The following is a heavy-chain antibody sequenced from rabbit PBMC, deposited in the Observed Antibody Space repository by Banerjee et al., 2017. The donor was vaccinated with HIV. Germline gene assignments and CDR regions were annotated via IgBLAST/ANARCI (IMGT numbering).Heavy chain of an antibody. D-gene: IGHD5-1*01. J-gene: IGHJ4*01. CDR3: ARAGEGGDGYLNL. V-gene: IGHV1S40*01. CDR1: GFSFSSTY. CDR2: IYVGSGGGT. Sequence: QSLEESGGDLVKPGASLTLTCTASGFSFSSTYMCWVRQAPGKGLEWIACIYVGSGGGTKYASWVKGRFTISRTSSTTVTLQMASLTVADTATYFCARAGEGGDGYLNLWGQGTLVTVS.